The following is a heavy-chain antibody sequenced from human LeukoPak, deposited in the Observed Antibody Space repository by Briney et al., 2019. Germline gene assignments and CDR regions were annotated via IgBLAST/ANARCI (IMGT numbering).Heavy chain of an antibody. CDR2: IYSGGDT. J-gene: IGHJ4*02. V-gene: IGHV3-66*01. CDR1: GFTVSTNY. Sequence: GGSLRLSCAASGFTVSTNYMDWVRQAPGKGLEWVSLIYSGGDTYHADSVRGRFTLSRDNSKNTLYLQMNSLRAEDTAVYYCAREGHYFDSWGQGTLASVSS. CDR3: AREGHYFDS.